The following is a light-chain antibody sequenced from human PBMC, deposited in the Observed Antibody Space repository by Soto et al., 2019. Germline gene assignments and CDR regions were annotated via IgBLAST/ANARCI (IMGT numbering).Light chain of an antibody. V-gene: IGLV2-14*01. CDR3: SSSTTSSTLV. CDR1: SSDVGGYNY. CDR2: EVS. J-gene: IGLJ1*01. Sequence: QSALTQPASVSGSPGQSITISCTGTSSDVGGYNYVSWYQQHPGKVPKLMIYEVSNRPSGVSSRFSGSKSGSTASLTISGLQAEDEGDYYCSSSTTSSTLVFGTGTQLTVL.